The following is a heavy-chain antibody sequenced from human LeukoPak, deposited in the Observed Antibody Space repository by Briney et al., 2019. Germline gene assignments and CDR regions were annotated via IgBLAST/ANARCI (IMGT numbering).Heavy chain of an antibody. CDR2: IYPGDSDT. D-gene: IGHD2-2*01. Sequence: GESLKISCKGSGYSFTSYWIAWVRQMPGKGLEWMGIIYPGDSDTTYSPSFQGQVTISADKSLTTAYLQWSSLKASDTAMYYCARRSSTYYYFDYWGRGTLVTVSS. V-gene: IGHV5-51*01. CDR3: ARRSSTYYYFDY. CDR1: GYSFTSYW. J-gene: IGHJ4*02.